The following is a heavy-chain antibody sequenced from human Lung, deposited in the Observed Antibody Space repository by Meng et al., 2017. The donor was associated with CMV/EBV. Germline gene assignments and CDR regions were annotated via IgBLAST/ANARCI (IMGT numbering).Heavy chain of an antibody. CDR2: MDYRGST. CDR1: GDSISSGEYF. CDR3: ARVGGCSGGGCYHRLFDY. D-gene: IGHD2-15*01. J-gene: IGHJ4*02. V-gene: IGHV4-30-4*01. Sequence: QVQLQESGPGLVNPSQTLSLTCTVSGDSISSGEYFWSWIRQPPGKGLEWIGYMDYRGSTYYNPSLKSRVIISVDTSKNQFSLKLNSVTAADTAVYYCARVGGCSGGGCYHRLFDYWGQGTLVTVSS.